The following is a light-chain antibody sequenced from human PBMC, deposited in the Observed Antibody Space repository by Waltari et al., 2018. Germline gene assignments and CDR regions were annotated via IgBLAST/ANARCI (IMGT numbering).Light chain of an antibody. CDR2: YAS. CDR3: HQTSSLPIT. J-gene: IGKJ5*01. V-gene: IGKV6-21*02. Sequence: CRASQSIGRSLHWYEQRPDQSAKLLIKYASQSISGVPSRFSGSGSGTDFALTINSLEAEDAATYFCHQTSSLPITFGQGTRLEI. CDR1: QSIGRS.